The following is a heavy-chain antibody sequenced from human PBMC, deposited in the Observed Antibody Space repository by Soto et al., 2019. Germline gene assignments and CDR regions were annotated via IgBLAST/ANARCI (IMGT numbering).Heavy chain of an antibody. V-gene: IGHV5-51*01. J-gene: IGHJ6*02. CDR1: GYSFTSYW. D-gene: IGHD6-6*01. Sequence: WESLKISCKGSGYSFTSYWIGWVRQMPGKGLEWMGIIYPGDADTRYSPSFQGQVTISADKSIRNAYLQWSSQNASHTAMYYYASEGGSSSSGHFYYGMDVWGQGTTVTVSS. CDR3: ASEGGSSSSGHFYYGMDV. CDR2: IYPGDADT.